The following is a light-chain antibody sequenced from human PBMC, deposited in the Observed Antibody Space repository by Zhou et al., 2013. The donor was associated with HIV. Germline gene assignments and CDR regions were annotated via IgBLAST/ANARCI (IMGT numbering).Light chain of an antibody. V-gene: IGKV1-5*03. Sequence: DIQMTQSPSTLSASVGDRVTITCRASQSISSWLAWYQQKQGKAPKLLIYKASNLESGVPSRFSGSGSGTEFTLTISSLQPDDFGTYYCQQCNSYPYTFGQGTKLEIK. CDR1: QSISSW. CDR2: KAS. CDR3: QQCNSYPYT. J-gene: IGKJ2*01.